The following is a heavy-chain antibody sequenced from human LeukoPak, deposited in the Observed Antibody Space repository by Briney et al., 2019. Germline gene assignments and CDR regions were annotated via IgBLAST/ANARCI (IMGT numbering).Heavy chain of an antibody. D-gene: IGHD4/OR15-4a*01. V-gene: IGHV4-34*01. CDR2: INHSGST. J-gene: IGHJ5*02. CDR3: ARRLLTRKVWFDP. CDR1: GGSFSGYY. Sequence: PETLSLTCAVYGGSFSGYYWSWIRQPPGKGLEWIGEINHSGSTNYNPSLKSRVTISVDTSKNQFSLKLSSVTAADTAVYYCARRLLTRKVWFDPWGQGTLVTVSS.